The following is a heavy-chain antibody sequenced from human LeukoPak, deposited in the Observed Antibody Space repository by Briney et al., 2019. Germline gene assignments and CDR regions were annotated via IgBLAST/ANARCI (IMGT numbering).Heavy chain of an antibody. Sequence: ASVKVSCKASGGTFSSYAISWVRQAPGQGLEWMGIINPSGGSTSYAQKFQGRVTMTRDTSTSTVYMELSSLRSEDTAVYYCARESALFDYWGQGTLVTVSS. CDR1: GGTFSSYA. V-gene: IGHV1-46*01. CDR2: INPSGGST. J-gene: IGHJ4*02. CDR3: ARESALFDY.